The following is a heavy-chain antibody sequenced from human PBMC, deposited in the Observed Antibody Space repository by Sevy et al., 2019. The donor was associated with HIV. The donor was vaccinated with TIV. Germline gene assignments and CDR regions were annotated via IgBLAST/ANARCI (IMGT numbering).Heavy chain of an antibody. V-gene: IGHV2-5*02. Sequence: SGPTLVITTQTLTLTCTFSGFSLNTSPRGVGWIRQPPGKALEWLAVIYWDDEKRYRPSLRSRLTITKDTSKNQVLLRVTDMDPVDTATYFCAHLDPYTRSSFDSWGQGTLVTVSS. CDR2: IYWDDEK. CDR1: GFSLNTSPRG. J-gene: IGHJ4*02. CDR3: AHLDPYTRSSFDS. D-gene: IGHD6-6*01.